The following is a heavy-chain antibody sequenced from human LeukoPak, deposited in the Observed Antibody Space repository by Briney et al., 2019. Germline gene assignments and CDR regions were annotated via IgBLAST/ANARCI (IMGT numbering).Heavy chain of an antibody. J-gene: IGHJ4*02. CDR1: GFTFSTYN. CDR3: AREGRSTSVWCSGGSCYDFDY. D-gene: IGHD2-15*01. Sequence: GGSLRLSCAASGFTFSTYNMNWVRQPPGKGLEWFSSISNTKNEMYYADSVKGRFTISRNNAKNSLYLQMNSLRAEDTAVYYCAREGRSTSVWCSGGSCYDFDYWGQGVLVTVSS. CDR2: ISNTKNEM. V-gene: IGHV3-21*01.